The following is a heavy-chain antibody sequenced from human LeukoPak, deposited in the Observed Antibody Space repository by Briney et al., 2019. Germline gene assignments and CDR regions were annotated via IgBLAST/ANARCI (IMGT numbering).Heavy chain of an antibody. CDR1: GYTFTGQY. CDR3: ARAGDPLTVTHDAFDV. D-gene: IGHD3-9*01. Sequence: GASVTVSYKASGYTFTGQYMNWVRQAPGQGLEWMGWISPNNGGTRYALKFQGRVTLTRDTSTNTAYMELSNLQSDDTAVYYCARAGDPLTVTHDAFDVWGQGTLVTASS. V-gene: IGHV1-2*02. CDR2: ISPNNGGT. J-gene: IGHJ3*01.